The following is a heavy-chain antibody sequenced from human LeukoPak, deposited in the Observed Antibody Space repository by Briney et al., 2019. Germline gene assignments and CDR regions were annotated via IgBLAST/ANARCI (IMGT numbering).Heavy chain of an antibody. V-gene: IGHV3-74*01. CDR3: ARHPYDILTGPSFDY. D-gene: IGHD3-9*01. CDR2: INRDGRST. Sequence: GGSLRLSCAASGFTFSSDWMHWVRQAPGRGLVWVSRINRDGRSTTYADSVKGRFTISRDNAKNTLYLQMNSLRAEDTAVYYCARHPYDILTGPSFDYWGQGTLVTVSS. J-gene: IGHJ4*02. CDR1: GFTFSSDW.